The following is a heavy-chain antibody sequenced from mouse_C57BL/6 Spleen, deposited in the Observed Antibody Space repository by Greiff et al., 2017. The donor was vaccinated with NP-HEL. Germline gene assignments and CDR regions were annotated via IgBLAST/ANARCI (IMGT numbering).Heavy chain of an antibody. CDR2: INPNNGGT. J-gene: IGHJ4*01. Sequence: VQLKQSGPELVKPGASVKIPCKASGYTFTDYNMDWVKQSHGKSLEWIGDINPNNGGTIYNQKFKGKATLTVDKSSSTAYMELRSLTSEDTAVYYCARWTRGYYYAMDYWGQGTSVTVSS. CDR1: GYTFTDYN. V-gene: IGHV1-18*01. CDR3: ARWTRGYYYAMDY.